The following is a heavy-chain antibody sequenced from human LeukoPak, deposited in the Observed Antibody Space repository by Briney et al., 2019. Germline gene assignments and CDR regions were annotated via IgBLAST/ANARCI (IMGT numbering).Heavy chain of an antibody. D-gene: IGHD3-22*01. Sequence: KPSETLSLTCAVYGGSFSGYYWTWIRQPPGKGLEWIGEINHSGSTNYNPSLKSRATISVDTSKNQFSLRLSSVTAADTAVYYCARAGDSSGYSDYWGQGTLVTVSS. CDR1: GGSFSGYY. V-gene: IGHV4-34*01. CDR2: INHSGST. J-gene: IGHJ4*02. CDR3: ARAGDSSGYSDY.